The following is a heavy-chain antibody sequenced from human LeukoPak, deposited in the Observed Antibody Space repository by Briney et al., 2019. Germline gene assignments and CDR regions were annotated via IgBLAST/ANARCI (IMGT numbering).Heavy chain of an antibody. J-gene: IGHJ4*02. CDR1: GYTFTGYY. CDR2: ISPNSGGT. Sequence: ASVKVSCKASGYTFTGYYMHWVRQAPGQGLEWMGRISPNSGGTNYAQKFQGRVTMTGDTSISTAYMELSRLRSDDTAVYYCARVDGVLGRRGIDYWGQGTLVTVSS. CDR3: ARVDGVLGRRGIDY. V-gene: IGHV1-2*06. D-gene: IGHD2-8*01.